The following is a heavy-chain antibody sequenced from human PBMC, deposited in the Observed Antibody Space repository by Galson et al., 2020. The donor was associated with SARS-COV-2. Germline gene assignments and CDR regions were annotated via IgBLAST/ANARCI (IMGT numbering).Heavy chain of an antibody. CDR1: GYTFNAYY. D-gene: IGHD3-10*01. J-gene: IGHJ4*02. CDR2: INPDNGDT. CDR3: ARDRDHDFDF. Sequence: ASVKVSCKASGYTFNAYYIHWVRQAPGQGLEWMGWINPDNGDTNYAQKFQGRVTVTRDTSISTVYMEVSSLSFDDTAVFYCARDRDHDFDFWGQGTLVTVS. V-gene: IGHV1-2*02.